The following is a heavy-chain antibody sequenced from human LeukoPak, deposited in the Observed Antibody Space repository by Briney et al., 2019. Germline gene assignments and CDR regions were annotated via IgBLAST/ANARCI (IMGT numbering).Heavy chain of an antibody. Sequence: SETLSLTCAVSGGSISSGGYSWSWIRQPPGKGLEWIGYIYHSGSTYYNPSLKSRVTISVDRSKNQFSLKLSSVTAADTAVYYCARGSKRYDFWSGYSDYWGQGTLVTVSS. CDR2: IYHSGST. CDR3: ARGSKRYDFWSGYSDY. V-gene: IGHV4-30-2*01. J-gene: IGHJ4*02. CDR1: GGSISSGGYS. D-gene: IGHD3-3*01.